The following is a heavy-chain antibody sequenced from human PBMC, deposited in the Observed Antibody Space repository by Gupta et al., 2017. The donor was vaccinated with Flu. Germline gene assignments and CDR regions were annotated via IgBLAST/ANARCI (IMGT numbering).Heavy chain of an antibody. CDR3: ARRLSSTSWDDVFDI. J-gene: IGHJ3*02. CDR2: INTDNGNT. D-gene: IGHD2-2*01. Sequence: IRWVRQAPGQRLEWMGGINTDNGNTKYSQKFQGRVTITRDTSASTVYLELSSLRSEDTAVYYCARRLSSTSWDDVFDIWGQGTMVTVSS. V-gene: IGHV1-3*04.